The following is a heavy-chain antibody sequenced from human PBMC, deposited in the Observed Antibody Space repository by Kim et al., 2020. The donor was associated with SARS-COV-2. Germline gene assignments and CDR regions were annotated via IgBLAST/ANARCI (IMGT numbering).Heavy chain of an antibody. Sequence: SVKVSCKASGGTFSSYAISWVRQAPGQGLEWMGRIIPILGIANYAQKFQGRVTITADKSTSTAYMELSSLRSEDTAVYYCARDVPYRGYYYYGMDVWGQGTTVTVSS. V-gene: IGHV1-69*04. J-gene: IGHJ6*02. CDR2: IIPILGIA. D-gene: IGHD5-18*01. CDR1: GGTFSSYA. CDR3: ARDVPYRGYYYYGMDV.